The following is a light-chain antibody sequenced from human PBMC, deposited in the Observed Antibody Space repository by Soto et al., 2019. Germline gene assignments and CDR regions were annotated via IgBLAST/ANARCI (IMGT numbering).Light chain of an antibody. CDR1: SSDVGRYNF. CDR2: DVS. CDR3: CSYADTFYV. V-gene: IGLV2-11*01. J-gene: IGLJ1*01. Sequence: QSALTQPRSVSGSPGQSVTISCTGTSSDVGRYNFVSWYQQHPGKAPRLIIYDVSKRSSGVTDRFSGSKSGNTASLTISGLQAEDEADYYCCSYADTFYVFGTGTKLTVL.